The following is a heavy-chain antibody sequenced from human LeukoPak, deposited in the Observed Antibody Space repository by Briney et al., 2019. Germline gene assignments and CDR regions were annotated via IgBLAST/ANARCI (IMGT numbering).Heavy chain of an antibody. V-gene: IGHV3-48*04. CDR2: ISSGSGST. D-gene: IGHD3-22*01. CDR1: GFTISSYT. J-gene: IGHJ3*02. CDR3: AREPSYYDSSGSPNAFDI. Sequence: GGSLRLSCVASGFTISSYTINWVRQAPGKGLEWVSHISSGSGSTYYADSVKGRFTISRDNAKNSLYLQMNSLRAEDTAVYYCAREPSYYDSSGSPNAFDIWGQGTMVTVSS.